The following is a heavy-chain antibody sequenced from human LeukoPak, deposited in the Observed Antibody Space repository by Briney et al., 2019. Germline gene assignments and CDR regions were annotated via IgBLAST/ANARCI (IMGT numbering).Heavy chain of an antibody. CDR1: GFTFSSYS. CDR2: ISSSSSYI. Sequence: PGGSLRLSCAASGFTFSSYSMNWVRQAPGKGLEWVSSISSSSSYIYYADSVKGRFTISRDNAKNSLYLQMNSLRAEDTAVYYCARDRTMVRGATSGDAFDIWGQGTMVTVSS. J-gene: IGHJ3*02. D-gene: IGHD3-10*01. V-gene: IGHV3-21*01. CDR3: ARDRTMVRGATSGDAFDI.